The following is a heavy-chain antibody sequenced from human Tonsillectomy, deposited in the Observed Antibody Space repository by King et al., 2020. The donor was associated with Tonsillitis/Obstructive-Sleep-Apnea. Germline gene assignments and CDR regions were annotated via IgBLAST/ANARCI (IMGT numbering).Heavy chain of an antibody. J-gene: IGHJ5*02. CDR1: GGSISSYY. CDR2: IYYSGST. Sequence: VQLQESGPGLVKPSETLSLTCTVSGGSISSYYWSWIRQPPGKGLEWIGYIYYSGSTNYNPSLKSRVTISVDTSKNQFSLKLSSVTAADTAVYYCARDHGGFGKNWFDPWGQGTLVTVSS. D-gene: IGHD3-10*01. V-gene: IGHV4-59*01. CDR3: ARDHGGFGKNWFDP.